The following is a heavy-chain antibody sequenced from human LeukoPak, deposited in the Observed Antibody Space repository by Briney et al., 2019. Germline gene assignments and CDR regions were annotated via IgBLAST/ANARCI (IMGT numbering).Heavy chain of an antibody. V-gene: IGHV3-30-3*01. CDR3: ARVRYGSGIDPKVFDY. Sequence: GRSLRLSCAASGFTFSSYAMHWVRQAPGKGLEWVAVISYDGSNKYYADSVKGRFTISRDNSKNTLYLQMNSLRAEDTAVYYCARVRYGSGIDPKVFDYWGQGTLVTVSS. CDR2: ISYDGSNK. J-gene: IGHJ4*02. D-gene: IGHD3-10*01. CDR1: GFTFSSYA.